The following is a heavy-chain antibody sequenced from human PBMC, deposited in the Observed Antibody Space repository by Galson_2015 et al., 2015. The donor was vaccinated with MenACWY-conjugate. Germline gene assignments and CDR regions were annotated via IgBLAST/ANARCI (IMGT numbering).Heavy chain of an antibody. V-gene: IGHV3-64D*06. Sequence: SLRLSCAASGFTFSSYAMHWVRQAPGKGLEYVAAIRSNGGRRYYADSVKGRFTISRDNSKNTLYLQMSSLRAEDTAVYYCVKDPLWSGELYAPSPYYYFDYWGQGTLVTVSS. CDR2: IRSNGGRR. D-gene: IGHD3-10*01. CDR3: VKDPLWSGELYAPSPYYYFDY. CDR1: GFTFSSYA. J-gene: IGHJ4*02.